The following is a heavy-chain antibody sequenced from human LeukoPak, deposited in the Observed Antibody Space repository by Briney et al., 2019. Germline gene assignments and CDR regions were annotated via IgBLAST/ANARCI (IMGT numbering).Heavy chain of an antibody. CDR3: ARAVDGMDV. CDR2: ISYDGNNK. Sequence: GGSLRLSCAASGVTFSSYAMDWVRHAPGKGLEWVAAISYDGNNKFYADSVKGRFTISRDNSKITLYLQMNSLRAEDTAVYYCARAVDGMDVWGQGTTVTVSS. V-gene: IGHV3-30*04. CDR1: GVTFSSYA. J-gene: IGHJ6*02.